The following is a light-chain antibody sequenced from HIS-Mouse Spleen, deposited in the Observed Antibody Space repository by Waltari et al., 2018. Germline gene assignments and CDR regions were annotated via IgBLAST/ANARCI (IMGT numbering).Light chain of an antibody. CDR2: EVS. CDR1: SSDVGGYNY. J-gene: IGLJ2*01. Sequence: QSALTQPHSASGSPGQSVTISCTGTSSDVGGYNYVSWYQQHPGKAPKLMIYEVSKRPSGVPDRFFGSKSGNTASLTVSGLQAEDEADYYCSSYAGSNIVVFGGGTKLTVL. CDR3: SSYAGSNIVV. V-gene: IGLV2-8*01.